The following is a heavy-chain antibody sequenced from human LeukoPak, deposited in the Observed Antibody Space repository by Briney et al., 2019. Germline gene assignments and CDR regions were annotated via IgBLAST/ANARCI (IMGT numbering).Heavy chain of an antibody. J-gene: IGHJ4*02. Sequence: ASVKVSCKASGYTFTGYYMHWVRQAPGQGLEWMGWINPNSGGTNYAQKFQGRVTMTRDTSISTAYMELSRLRSDDTAVYYCARGVVVVAATRGTTNFDYWGQGTLVTVSS. V-gene: IGHV1-2*02. CDR3: ARGVVVVAATRGTTNFDY. D-gene: IGHD2-15*01. CDR2: INPNSGGT. CDR1: GYTFTGYY.